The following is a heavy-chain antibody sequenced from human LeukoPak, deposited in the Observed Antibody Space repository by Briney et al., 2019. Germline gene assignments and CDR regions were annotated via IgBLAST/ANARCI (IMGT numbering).Heavy chain of an antibody. CDR2: ISGSGGST. V-gene: IGHV3-23*01. Sequence: PGGSLRLSCAASGFTFSSYAMSWVRQAPGKGLEWVSAISGSGGSTYNADSVKGRFTISRDNSKNTLYLQMNSLRAEDTAVYYCAKRGDYYYGSGSYFNDAFDIWGQGTMVTVSS. CDR3: AKRGDYYYGSGSYFNDAFDI. CDR1: GFTFSSYA. D-gene: IGHD3-10*01. J-gene: IGHJ3*02.